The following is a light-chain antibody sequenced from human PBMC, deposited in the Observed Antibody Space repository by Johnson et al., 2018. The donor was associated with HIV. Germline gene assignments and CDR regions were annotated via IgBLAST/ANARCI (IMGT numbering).Light chain of an antibody. CDR2: VNN. J-gene: IGLJ1*01. Sequence: QSVLTQPPSVSAAPGQKVTISCSGSGSNIGNNYVSWYQQLPGTAPKLLIYVNNKRPSGIPDRFSGSKSGTSATLGITGLQTGDEADYYCGTWDSSLSAYVFGTGTKVTVL. CDR3: GTWDSSLSAYV. CDR1: GSNIGNNY. V-gene: IGLV1-51*01.